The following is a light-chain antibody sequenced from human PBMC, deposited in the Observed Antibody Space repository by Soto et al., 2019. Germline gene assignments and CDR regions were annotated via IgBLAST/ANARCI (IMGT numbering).Light chain of an antibody. J-gene: IGKJ5*01. Sequence: EIVLTQSPGTLSLSPGERATLSCRASQSVSSSYLAWYQQKPGQAPRLLIYGASSRATGIPDRFSGSGSGTDFTLTNSRLEPEDFAVNYCQQYDSSPPITFGQRTLLEIK. CDR1: QSVSSSY. CDR2: GAS. CDR3: QQYDSSPPIT. V-gene: IGKV3-20*01.